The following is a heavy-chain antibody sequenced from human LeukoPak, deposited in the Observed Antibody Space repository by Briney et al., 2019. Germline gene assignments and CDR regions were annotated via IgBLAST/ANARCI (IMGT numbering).Heavy chain of an antibody. CDR1: GASTSRFY. D-gene: IGHD5-12*01. CDR2: MHNSGSS. J-gene: IGHJ3*02. CDR3: ARSAEWLRNAFDI. Sequence: SETLSLTCTVSGASTSRFYWNWIRQPPGKGLEWIGYMHNSGSSKHSPSLKSRVTISIDTSKNQFSLQLTSVTAADTAIYYCARSAEWLRNAFDIWGQGTMVSVSS. V-gene: IGHV4-59*01.